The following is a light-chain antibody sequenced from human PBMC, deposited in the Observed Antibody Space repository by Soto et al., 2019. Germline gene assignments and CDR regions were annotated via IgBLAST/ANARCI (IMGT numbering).Light chain of an antibody. CDR3: SSHARKL. CDR1: SSDVGANNY. J-gene: IGLJ2*01. CDR2: AVS. Sequence: QSALTQPASVSGSPGQSITISCTGTSSDVGANNYVSWYQQHPGKAPKLMMYAVSNRPSGVSSRFSGSKSGNTASLTISGLHAEDDDNCYCSSHARKLFGGGTKLTVL. V-gene: IGLV2-14*01.